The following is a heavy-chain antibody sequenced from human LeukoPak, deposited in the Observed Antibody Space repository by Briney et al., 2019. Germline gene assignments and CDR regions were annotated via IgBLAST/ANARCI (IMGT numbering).Heavy chain of an antibody. V-gene: IGHV3-48*01. Sequence: GGSLRLSCGPSGYTFSDYTMNWVRQAPGKGPEWISYISSGGSVMHYADSVKGRLTISRDNVENSLYLQMNSLRVEDTAVYYCTRDLEYWGQGVLVTVSS. CDR1: GYTFSDYT. J-gene: IGHJ4*02. CDR2: ISSGGSVM. CDR3: TRDLEY.